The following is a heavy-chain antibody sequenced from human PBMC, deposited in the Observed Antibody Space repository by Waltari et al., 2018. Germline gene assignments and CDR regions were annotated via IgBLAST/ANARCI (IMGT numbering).Heavy chain of an antibody. CDR3: ARHTSWSFDY. J-gene: IGHJ4*02. CDR1: GFTFSTYW. Sequence: EVQLVESGGGLVQTGESLRLSCADSGFTFSTYWMTWVRQVPGKGLEWVANINEDERTKHYVDSVKGRFTISRDNTKNSLYLQMNNLRAEDTAVYYCARHTSWSFDYWGQGSLVTVSS. CDR2: INEDERTK. D-gene: IGHD2-2*01. V-gene: IGHV3-7*01.